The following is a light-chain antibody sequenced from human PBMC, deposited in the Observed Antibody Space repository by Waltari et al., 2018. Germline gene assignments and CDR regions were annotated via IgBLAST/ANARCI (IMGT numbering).Light chain of an antibody. CDR1: SSPLGAGYR. CDR2: GET. Sequence: QSVLTQPPSVSGAPGQRVTVPCTWSSSPLGAGYRVPSHQQVQGSAPKLPIYGETNRPSGVPDRCSASKSGTSASLAIAGLLAEDEAEYYCQAYDSGLGGVLFGGGTKLTVL. CDR3: QAYDSGLGGVL. V-gene: IGLV1-40*01. J-gene: IGLJ2*01.